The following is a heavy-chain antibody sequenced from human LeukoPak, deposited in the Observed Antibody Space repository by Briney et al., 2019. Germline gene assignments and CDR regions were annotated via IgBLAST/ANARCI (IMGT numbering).Heavy chain of an antibody. CDR1: GFTFSSYA. Sequence: GGSLRLSCAASGFTFSSYAMSWVRQAPGKGLEWVSAISGSGGSTYYADSVKGRFTISRDNSKNTLYLQMNSLRAEDTAVYYCAKDLSDLGTAMAYFDYWGQGTLVTVSS. CDR2: ISGSGGST. J-gene: IGHJ4*02. D-gene: IGHD5-18*01. CDR3: AKDLSDLGTAMAYFDY. V-gene: IGHV3-23*01.